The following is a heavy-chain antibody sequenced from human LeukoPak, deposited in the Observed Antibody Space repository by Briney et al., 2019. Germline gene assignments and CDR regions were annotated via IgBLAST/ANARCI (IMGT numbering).Heavy chain of an antibody. CDR1: GYTFTSYG. CDR2: INPSGDFR. J-gene: IGHJ5*02. D-gene: IGHD1-26*01. V-gene: IGHV1-46*01. Sequence: ASVKVSCKASGYTFTSYGISWVRQAPGQGLEWMAIINPSGDFRSYAQKFQGRVTVTRDMSTRTVYMELSDLRPEDTALYYCARDYSGQWEQLTGWWIDPWGQGTLVIVSS. CDR3: ARDYSGQWEQLTGWWIDP.